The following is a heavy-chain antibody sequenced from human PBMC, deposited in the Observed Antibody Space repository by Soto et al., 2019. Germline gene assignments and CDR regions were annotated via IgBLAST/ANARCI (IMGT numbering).Heavy chain of an antibody. J-gene: IGHJ4*02. CDR3: AREGGHYYDSSGYYPLDY. D-gene: IGHD3-22*01. CDR2: INAGSGNT. V-gene: IGHV1-3*01. CDR1: GYTFTTNT. Sequence: ASVKVSCKASGYTFTTNTIHWVRQAPGQGLESMGWINAGSGNTKYSQRFQGRATFIRDTSASTAYMELSSLRSEDTAVYYCAREGGHYYDSSGYYPLDYWGQGTLVTVSS.